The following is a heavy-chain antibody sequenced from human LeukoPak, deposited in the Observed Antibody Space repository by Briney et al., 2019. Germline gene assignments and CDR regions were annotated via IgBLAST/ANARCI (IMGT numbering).Heavy chain of an antibody. J-gene: IGHJ4*02. Sequence: GGSLRLSCTASGFTFGDFAMSWVRQAPGKGLEWVSSISSSSSYIYYADSVKGRFTISRDNAKNSLYLQMNSLRAEDTAVFYCARGGGEVDYWGLGTLVTVSS. CDR1: GFTFGDFA. V-gene: IGHV3-21*01. D-gene: IGHD3-16*01. CDR3: ARGGGEVDY. CDR2: ISSSSSYI.